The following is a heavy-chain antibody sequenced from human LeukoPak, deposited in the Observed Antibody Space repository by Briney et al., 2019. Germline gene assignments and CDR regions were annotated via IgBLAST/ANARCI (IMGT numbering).Heavy chain of an antibody. Sequence: SGGSLRLSCAASGFTFSSYSMNRVRQAPGKGLEWVSSISSSSSYIYYADSVKGRFTISRDNAKNSLYLQMNSLRAEDTAVYYCAREDYGDYGYWGQGTLVTVSS. J-gene: IGHJ4*02. CDR3: AREDYGDYGY. CDR1: GFTFSSYS. D-gene: IGHD4-17*01. CDR2: ISSSSSYI. V-gene: IGHV3-21*01.